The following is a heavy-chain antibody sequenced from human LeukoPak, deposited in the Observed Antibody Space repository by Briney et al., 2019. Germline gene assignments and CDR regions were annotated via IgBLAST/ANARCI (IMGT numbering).Heavy chain of an antibody. J-gene: IGHJ5*02. Sequence: PGGPLRLSCAASGFTFSTYGMQWVRQVPGKGLEWVSYISGSSDSIKYAESVKGRFTNSRDNAKNSLYLHLNSLRAEDTAVYYCGKSRIGFSGLVDLWGQGTLVTVSS. D-gene: IGHD1-26*01. CDR1: GFTFSTYG. CDR2: ISGSSDSI. CDR3: GKSRIGFSGLVDL. V-gene: IGHV3-48*04.